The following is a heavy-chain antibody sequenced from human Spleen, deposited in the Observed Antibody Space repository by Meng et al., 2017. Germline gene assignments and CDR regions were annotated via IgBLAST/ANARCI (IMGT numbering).Heavy chain of an antibody. D-gene: IGHD6-25*01. J-gene: IGHJ4*02. CDR2: IRSKTYGETT. CDR1: GFTFGDYA. V-gene: IGHV3-49*04. CDR3: ASAGSDDY. Sequence: GESLKISCTTSGFTFGDYAMSWVRQAPGKGLEWVSFIRSKTYGETTEYAASVKGRFTISRDNSKNTLYLQMNSLKGEDTAVYYCASAGSDDYWGQGTLVTVSS.